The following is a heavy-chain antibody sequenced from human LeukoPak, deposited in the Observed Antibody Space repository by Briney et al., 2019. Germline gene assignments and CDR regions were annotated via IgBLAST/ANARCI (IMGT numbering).Heavy chain of an antibody. CDR1: GGSFIGYY. D-gene: IGHD3-10*01. V-gene: IGHV4-34*01. J-gene: IGHJ4*02. CDR3: ARRGHRSTAYITMVRGVRPFFDY. CDR2: SNHSGST. Sequence: PSETLSLTCAFYGGSFIGYYWSWIRQPPGKGLDWIGGSNHSGSTNYNPSLKSRVTISVDTSKNQFSLKLSSVTAADTAVYYRARRGHRSTAYITMVRGVRPFFDYSGQGTLVTVSS.